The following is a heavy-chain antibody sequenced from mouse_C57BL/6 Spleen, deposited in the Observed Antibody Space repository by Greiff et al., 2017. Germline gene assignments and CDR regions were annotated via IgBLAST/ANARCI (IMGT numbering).Heavy chain of an antibody. CDR2: INSDGGST. CDR3: ARHRYYDSSEEWYFDV. Sequence: EVMLVESGGGLVQPGESLKLSCESNEYEFPSHDMSWVRKTPEKRLELVAAINSDGGSTYYPDTMERRFIISRDNTKKTLYLQMSSLRSEDTPLYYCARHRYYDSSEEWYFDVWGTGTTVTVSS. CDR1: EYEFPSHD. D-gene: IGHD1-1*01. V-gene: IGHV5-2*01. J-gene: IGHJ1*03.